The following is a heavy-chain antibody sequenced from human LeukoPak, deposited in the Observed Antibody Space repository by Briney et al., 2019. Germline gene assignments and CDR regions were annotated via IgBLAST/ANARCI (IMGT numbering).Heavy chain of an antibody. D-gene: IGHD5/OR15-5a*01. J-gene: IGHJ4*02. CDR1: GFTFSHYD. V-gene: IGHV3-21*01. Sequence: PGGSLRLSCAPSGFTFSHYDMNWVRQAPGKGLEWVSSISSSSSYTYYADSVEGRFTISRDNAKNSLYLQMSSLRAEDTAVYYCARDYIVYDPLDYWGQGTLVTVSS. CDR3: ARDYIVYDPLDY. CDR2: ISSSSSYT.